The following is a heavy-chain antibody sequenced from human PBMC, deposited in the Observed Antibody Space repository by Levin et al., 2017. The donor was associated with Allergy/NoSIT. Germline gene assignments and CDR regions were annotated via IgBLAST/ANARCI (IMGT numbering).Heavy chain of an antibody. CDR2: IWYDGSST. D-gene: IGHD4/OR15-4a*01. J-gene: IGHJ4*02. CDR3: ARDVDVNMGGAVLEY. Sequence: GGSLRLSCAASGFTFSSFGMHWVRQAPGKGLEWVAVIWYDGSSTYYADSVKGRFTTSRDNSKNTLYLQGNSLRGEDTAVNYCARDVDVNMGGAVLEYWGQGTLDTVSS. CDR1: GFTFSSFG. V-gene: IGHV3-33*01.